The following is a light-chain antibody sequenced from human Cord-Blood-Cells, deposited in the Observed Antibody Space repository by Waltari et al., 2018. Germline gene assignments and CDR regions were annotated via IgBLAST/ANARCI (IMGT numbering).Light chain of an antibody. V-gene: IGLV2-23*01. J-gene: IGLJ3*02. CDR3: CSYAGSSTLV. Sequence: QSALTQPASVSGSPGQSITISCTGTSSDVGSYNLVSWYQQHPGKAPKLLIYEGSKRPSGVSNRFSGSKSGTPASLTISGLQAEDEADYYCCSYAGSSTLVFGGGTKLTVL. CDR1: SSDVGSYNL. CDR2: EGS.